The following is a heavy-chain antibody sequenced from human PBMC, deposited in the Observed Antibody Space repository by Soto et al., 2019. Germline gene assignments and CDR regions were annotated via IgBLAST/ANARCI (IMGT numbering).Heavy chain of an antibody. CDR2: IIPIFGTA. V-gene: IGHV1-69*13. J-gene: IGHJ3*02. CDR1: GGTFSSYA. Sequence: SVKVSCKASGGTFSSYAISWVRQAPGQGLEWMGGIIPIFGTANYAQKFQGRVTITADESTSTAYMELSSLRSEDTAVYYCASRFGGYDFDDAFDIWGQGTMVTVSS. CDR3: ASRFGGYDFDDAFDI. D-gene: IGHD5-12*01.